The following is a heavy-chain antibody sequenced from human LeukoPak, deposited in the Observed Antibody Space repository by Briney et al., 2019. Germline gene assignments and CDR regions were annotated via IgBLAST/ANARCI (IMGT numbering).Heavy chain of an antibody. CDR3: TRDYCGRFCSAV. D-gene: IGHD3-3*01. Sequence: GSLRLSCAGSGFTFSTFGMNWVRQAPGKGLEWVSTITKSGDTTYYVDSVKGRFTISRDNSKNTLYLQMNSLRADDTAKYYCTRDYCGRFCSAVWGQGTTVTVSS. V-gene: IGHV3-23*01. CDR2: ITKSGDTT. CDR1: GFTFSTFG. J-gene: IGHJ6*02.